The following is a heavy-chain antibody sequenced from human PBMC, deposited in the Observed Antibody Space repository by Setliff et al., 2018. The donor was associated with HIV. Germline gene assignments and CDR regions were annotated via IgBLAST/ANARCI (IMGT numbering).Heavy chain of an antibody. Sequence: ASVKVSCKASGYTFTRYDINWVRQATGQGPEWMGWMNPNSANTGYAQKFQGRGTMTRDTSTSTVYMELSSLRSEDTAVYYCAREGGAATLHDSSGYYFQTTPDAFDLWGQGTKVTVSS. CDR3: AREGGAATLHDSSGYYFQTTPDAFDL. V-gene: IGHV1-8*01. J-gene: IGHJ3*01. D-gene: IGHD3-22*01. CDR2: MNPNSANT. CDR1: GYTFTRYD.